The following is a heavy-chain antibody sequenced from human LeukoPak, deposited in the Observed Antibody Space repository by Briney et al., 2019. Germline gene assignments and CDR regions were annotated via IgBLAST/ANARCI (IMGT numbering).Heavy chain of an antibody. D-gene: IGHD3-3*01. CDR3: ARHRRVLRFLEWLP. Sequence: PSETLSLTCTVSGGSISSSSYYWGWIRQPPGTGLEWIGSIYCSGSTYYNPSLKSRVTISVDTSKNQFSLKLSSVTAADTAVYYCARHRRVLRFLEWLPWGQGTLVTVSS. J-gene: IGHJ5*02. CDR1: GGSISSSSYY. CDR2: IYCSGST. V-gene: IGHV4-39*01.